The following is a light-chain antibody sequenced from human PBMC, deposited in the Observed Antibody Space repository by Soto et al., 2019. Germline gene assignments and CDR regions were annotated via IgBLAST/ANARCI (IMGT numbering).Light chain of an antibody. CDR1: SSNIGKNY. CDR2: EDD. Sequence: QSALTQSPSVSATPGQKVTISCSGGSSNIGKNYVSWYQQLPGTAPKRLIYEDDKRPSGISDRFSGSKSGTSATLGITGLQTGDEADYYCETWDSSLNAGVFGGGTQLTVL. V-gene: IGLV1-51*02. CDR3: ETWDSSLNAGV. J-gene: IGLJ7*01.